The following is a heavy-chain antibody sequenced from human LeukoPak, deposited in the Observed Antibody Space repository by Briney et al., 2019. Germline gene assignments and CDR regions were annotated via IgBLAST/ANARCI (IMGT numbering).Heavy chain of an antibody. Sequence: GRSLRLSCAAAGLTFSSYAMHWVRQAPGKGLGWVAVLSDDGSNKYCADSVKGRFTISRDNSKNTLYLQMNSLRAEDTAVYYCARGGPYCSGDCYCDYWGQGTLVTVSS. CDR3: ARGGPYCSGDCYCDY. J-gene: IGHJ4*02. CDR1: GLTFSSYA. V-gene: IGHV3-30*04. CDR2: LSDDGSNK. D-gene: IGHD2-21*02.